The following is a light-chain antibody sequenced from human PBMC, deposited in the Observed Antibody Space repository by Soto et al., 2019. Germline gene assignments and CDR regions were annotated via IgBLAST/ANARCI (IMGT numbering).Light chain of an antibody. J-gene: IGKJ1*01. V-gene: IGKV3D-20*01. Sequence: EIVLTQSPATLSVSLGESATLSCGASQTVSSRYLAWYQQRPGLAPRLLMYDASSRAAGIPDRFSGSGSGRVFTLTISSLQPDDFATYYCQHYNSYSEAFGQGTKVELK. CDR1: QTVSSRY. CDR2: DAS. CDR3: QHYNSYSEA.